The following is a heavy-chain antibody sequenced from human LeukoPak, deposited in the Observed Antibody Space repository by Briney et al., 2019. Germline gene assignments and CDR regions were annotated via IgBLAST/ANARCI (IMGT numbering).Heavy chain of an antibody. Sequence: ASVKVSCKASGYTFTSYYMHWVRQAPGQGLEWMGIINPSGGSTSYAQKFQGRVTMTRDMSTSTVYMELSSLRSEDTAVYYCARDRPDYDFWSGYYDYYYYYMDVWGKGTTVTVSS. CDR1: GYTFTSYY. V-gene: IGHV1-46*01. CDR3: ARDRPDYDFWSGYYDYYYYYMDV. CDR2: INPSGGST. D-gene: IGHD3-3*01. J-gene: IGHJ6*03.